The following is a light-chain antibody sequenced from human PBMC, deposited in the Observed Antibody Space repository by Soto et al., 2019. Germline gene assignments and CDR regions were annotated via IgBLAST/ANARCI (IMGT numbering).Light chain of an antibody. Sequence: QSALTQPASVSGSPGQSITISCTGTSRDVGGYNYVSWYQQHPGKAPKLMIYDVIKRPSGVPDRFSGSKSGNTASLTIYGLQAEDEADYYCCSYAGSYTHVFGTGTKLTVL. CDR1: SRDVGGYNY. J-gene: IGLJ1*01. CDR3: CSYAGSYTHV. V-gene: IGLV2-11*01. CDR2: DVI.